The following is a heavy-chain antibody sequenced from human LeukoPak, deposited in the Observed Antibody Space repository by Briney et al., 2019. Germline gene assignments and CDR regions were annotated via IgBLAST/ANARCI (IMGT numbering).Heavy chain of an antibody. CDR2: ISGSGGST. CDR3: AIQKYYYGSGSYYYFDY. V-gene: IGHV3-23*01. D-gene: IGHD3-10*01. J-gene: IGHJ4*02. CDR1: GFTFSRYA. Sequence: GGSLRLSCAASGFTFSRYAMSWVRQAPGKGLEWVSAISGSGGSTFYADSVKGRFTISRDNSKNTLYLQMNSLRAEDTAVYYCAIQKYYYGSGSYYYFDYWGQGTLVTVSS.